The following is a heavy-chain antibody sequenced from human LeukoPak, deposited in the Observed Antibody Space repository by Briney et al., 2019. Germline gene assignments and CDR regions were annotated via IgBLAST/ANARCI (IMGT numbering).Heavy chain of an antibody. D-gene: IGHD6-19*01. CDR2: IKSKTDGGTT. CDR1: GFTFSGYA. Sequence: GGSLRLSCAASGFTFSGYAMAWVRQAPGKGLEWVGRIKSKTDGGTTDYAAPVKGRFTISRDDSKNTLFLQMNSLKTEDTAVYYCTTEGYSSGWWAAFDIWGQGTMVTVSS. V-gene: IGHV3-15*01. J-gene: IGHJ3*02. CDR3: TTEGYSSGWWAAFDI.